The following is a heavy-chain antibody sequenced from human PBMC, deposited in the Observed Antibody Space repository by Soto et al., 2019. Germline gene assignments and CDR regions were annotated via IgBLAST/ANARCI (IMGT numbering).Heavy chain of an antibody. D-gene: IGHD6-19*01. CDR2: ISGSGGST. V-gene: IGHV3-23*01. CDR1: RFTFSSYA. Sequence: PAGSLRLSCAASRFTFSSYAMSWVRQAPGKGLEWVSAISGSGGSTYYADSVKGRFTISRDNAKNSLYLQMNSLRDEDTAVYYCARDRHSSGWQYYYYYGMDVWGQGTTVTVSS. CDR3: ARDRHSSGWQYYYYYGMDV. J-gene: IGHJ6*02.